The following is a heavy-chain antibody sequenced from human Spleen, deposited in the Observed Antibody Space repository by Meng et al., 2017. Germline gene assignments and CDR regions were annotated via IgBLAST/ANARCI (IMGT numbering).Heavy chain of an antibody. CDR1: VGSYSIGCYY. CDR2: IYYSGST. V-gene: IGHV4-31*03. D-gene: IGHD6-6*01. CDR3: ARPSRYNWFDP. J-gene: IGHJ5*02. Sequence: GSRPGLVKPCQTLSITCTVSVGSYSIGCYYWSWFRQHPGKGLEWIGYIYYSGSTYYNPSLKSRLTISVDTSQNQFSLNLNSVTAADTAVYYCARPSRYNWFDPWGQGTLVTVSS.